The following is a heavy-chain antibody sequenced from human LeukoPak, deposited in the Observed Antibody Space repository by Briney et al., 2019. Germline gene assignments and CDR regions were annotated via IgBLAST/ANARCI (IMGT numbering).Heavy chain of an antibody. V-gene: IGHV1-69*13. CDR3: ARGGPREDAFDI. CDR2: IIPIFGTA. CDR1: GGTFSSYA. J-gene: IGHJ3*02. Sequence: SVKVSCKASGGTFSSYAISWVRQAPGQGLEWMGGIIPIFGTANYAQKFQGRVTITADESTSTAYMELSSLRSEDTAVYYCARGGPREDAFDIWGQGTMVTVSS.